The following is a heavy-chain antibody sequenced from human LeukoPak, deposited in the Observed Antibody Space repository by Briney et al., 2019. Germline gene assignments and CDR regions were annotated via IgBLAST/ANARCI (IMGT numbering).Heavy chain of an antibody. V-gene: IGHV1-18*04. CDR3: ARDPDYYDSSGTKGDY. CDR1: GYTFTNYA. CDR2: ISAYNGNT. J-gene: IGHJ4*02. D-gene: IGHD3-22*01. Sequence: GASVKVSCKASGYTFTNYAVHWVRQAPGQGLEWMGWISAYNGNTNYAQKLQGRVTMTTDTSMSTAYMELRSLRSDDTAVYYCARDPDYYDSSGTKGDYWGQGTLVTVSS.